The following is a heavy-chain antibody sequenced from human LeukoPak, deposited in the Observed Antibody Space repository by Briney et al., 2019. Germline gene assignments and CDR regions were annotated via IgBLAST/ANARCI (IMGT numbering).Heavy chain of an antibody. CDR2: ISHSGST. CDR3: ARLRRYSSSWYGSWFDP. J-gene: IGHJ5*02. CDR1: GGSFSGYY. D-gene: IGHD6-13*01. Sequence: SETLSLTCAVYGGSFSGYYWSWIRQPPGKGLEWIGEISHSGSTNYNPSLKSRVTISVDTSKNQFSLKLSSVTAADTAVYYCARLRRYSSSWYGSWFDPWGQGTLVTVSS. V-gene: IGHV4-34*01.